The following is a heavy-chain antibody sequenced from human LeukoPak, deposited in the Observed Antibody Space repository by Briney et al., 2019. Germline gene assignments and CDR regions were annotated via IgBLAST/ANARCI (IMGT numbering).Heavy chain of an antibody. D-gene: IGHD6-19*01. CDR2: IATAGVS. CDR3: VRGGYGTGWSYFDY. V-gene: IGHV3-13*01. J-gene: IGHJ4*02. CDR1: GFTLSSYD. Sequence: GGSLRLSCAASGFTLSSYDMHWVRQVTGKGLEWVSAIATAGVSSYADSVKGRFIISRQNPKNSLYLQMNSLRVGDTAVYYCVRGGYGTGWSYFDYWGQGTLVTVSS.